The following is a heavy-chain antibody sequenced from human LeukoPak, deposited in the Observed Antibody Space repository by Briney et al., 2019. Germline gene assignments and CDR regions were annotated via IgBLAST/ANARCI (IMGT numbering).Heavy chain of an antibody. Sequence: GSLRLSCAASGFTFSSYAMSWVRQAPGKGLEWVSAISGSGGSTYYADSVKGRFTISRDNSKNTLYLQMNSLRAEDTAVYYCAKCFWSGYYTGYYFDYWGQGTLVTVSS. D-gene: IGHD3-3*01. CDR1: GFTFSSYA. V-gene: IGHV3-23*01. CDR2: ISGSGGST. J-gene: IGHJ4*02. CDR3: AKCFWSGYYTGYYFDY.